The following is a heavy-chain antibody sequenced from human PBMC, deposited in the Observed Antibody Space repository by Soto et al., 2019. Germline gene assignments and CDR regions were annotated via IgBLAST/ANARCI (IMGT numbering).Heavy chain of an antibody. V-gene: IGHV3-33*01. CDR3: ARDTARAMVRIYYGMDV. CDR1: GFTFSSYG. CDR2: IWCDGSNK. D-gene: IGHD3-10*01. Sequence: QVQLVESGGGVVQPGRSLRLSCAASGFTFSSYGMHWVRQAPGKGLEWVAVIWCDGSNKYYADSVKGRFTISRDNSKNTLYLQMNSLRAEDTAVYYCARDTARAMVRIYYGMDVWGQGTTVTVSS. J-gene: IGHJ6*02.